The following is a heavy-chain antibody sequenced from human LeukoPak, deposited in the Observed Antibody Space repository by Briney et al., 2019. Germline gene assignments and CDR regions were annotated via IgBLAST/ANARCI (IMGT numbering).Heavy chain of an antibody. D-gene: IGHD2-21*01. V-gene: IGHV3-53*01. J-gene: IGHJ4*02. Sequence: GGSLRLSCTVSGFTVSSNSMSSVRQAPGKGLEWVSFIYSGGNTHYSDSVKGRFTISRDNSKNTLYMEMKSLRAEDTAVYYCAKASSLLRGPMVIYYFDFWGQGTLVTVSS. CDR3: AKASSLLRGPMVIYYFDF. CDR2: IYSGGNT. CDR1: GFTVSSNS.